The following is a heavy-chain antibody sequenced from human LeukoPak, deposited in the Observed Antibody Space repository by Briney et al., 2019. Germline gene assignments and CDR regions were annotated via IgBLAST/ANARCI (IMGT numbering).Heavy chain of an antibody. CDR3: ARESYGDYDFDY. Sequence: PGGSLRLSCAASEFSVGSNYMTWVRQAPGKGLEWVSLIYSGGSTYYADSVKGRFTISRDNSKNTLYLQMNSLRAEDTAVYYCARESYGDYDFDYWGQGTLVTVSS. CDR2: IYSGGST. CDR1: EFSVGSNY. J-gene: IGHJ4*02. D-gene: IGHD4-17*01. V-gene: IGHV3-66*01.